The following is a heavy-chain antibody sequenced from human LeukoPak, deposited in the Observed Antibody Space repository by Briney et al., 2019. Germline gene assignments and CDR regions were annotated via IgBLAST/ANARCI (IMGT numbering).Heavy chain of an antibody. V-gene: IGHV1-8*02. CDR3: ARSTYSSGWPYYYYYGMDV. CDR2: MNPNSGNT. CDR1: GYTFTGYY. Sequence: GASVKVSCKASGYTFTGYYMHWVRQATGQGLEWMGWMNPNSGNTGYAQKFQGRVTMTRNTSISTAYMELSSLRSEDTAVYYCARSTYSSGWPYYYYYGMDVWGQGTTVTVSS. D-gene: IGHD6-19*01. J-gene: IGHJ6*02.